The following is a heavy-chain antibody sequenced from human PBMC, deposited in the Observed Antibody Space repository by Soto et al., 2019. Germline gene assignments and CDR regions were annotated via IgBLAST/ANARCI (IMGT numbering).Heavy chain of an antibody. V-gene: IGHV1-3*05. D-gene: IGHD2-21*02. CDR1: GYTFTSYA. J-gene: IGHJ4*02. CDR3: ARSIVVVTALDY. CDR2: INAGNGNT. Sequence: QVQLVQSGAEEKKPGASVKVSCKASGYTFTSYAMHWVRQAPVHRLEWMGWINAGNGNTKYSQKFQGRVTITRDTSASTAYMELSSLRSEDTAVYYCARSIVVVTALDYWGQGTLVTVSS.